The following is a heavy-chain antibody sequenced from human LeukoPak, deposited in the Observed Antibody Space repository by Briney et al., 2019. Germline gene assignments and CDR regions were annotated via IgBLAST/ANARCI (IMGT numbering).Heavy chain of an antibody. CDR3: ARLTSIWSARKGGRGYDYYFDY. CDR2: IYSGGST. CDR1: GFTVSSNY. J-gene: IGHJ4*02. Sequence: GGSLRLSCAASGFTVSSNYMGWVRQAPGKGLEWVSVIYSGGSTYYADSVKGRFTISRDNSKNTLYLQMNSLRAEDSAVYYCARLTSIWSARKGGRGYDYYFDYWGQGTLVTVSS. V-gene: IGHV3-66*01. D-gene: IGHD5-12*01.